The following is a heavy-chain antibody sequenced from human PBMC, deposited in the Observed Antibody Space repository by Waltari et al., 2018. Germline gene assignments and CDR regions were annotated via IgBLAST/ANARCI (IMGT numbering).Heavy chain of an antibody. Sequence: QVQLVQSGAEVKKPGSSVKVSCKASGGTFSSYTISWVRQAPGQGLEWMGRIIPILGIANYAQNVQGRVTITADKSTSTAYMELSSLRSEDTAVYYCARVKDTAMFTWGNFDYWGQGTLVTVSS. CDR2: IIPILGIA. CDR1: GGTFSSYT. V-gene: IGHV1-69*02. CDR3: ARVKDTAMFTWGNFDY. D-gene: IGHD5-18*01. J-gene: IGHJ4*02.